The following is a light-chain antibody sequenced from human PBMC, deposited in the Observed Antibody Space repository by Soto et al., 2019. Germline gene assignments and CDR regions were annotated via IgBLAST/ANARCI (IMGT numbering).Light chain of an antibody. CDR1: SSNLGINY. CDR2: RNS. Sequence: QSVLTQPPSASGNPGQTVTISCSGSSSNLGINYVYWYQQLPGTAPKLLIYRNSQRPSGIPDRFSGSKSGTSASLAISGLRSEAEADYYCAAWDDSLGSHAVFGGGTQLTVL. J-gene: IGLJ7*01. V-gene: IGLV1-47*01. CDR3: AAWDDSLGSHAV.